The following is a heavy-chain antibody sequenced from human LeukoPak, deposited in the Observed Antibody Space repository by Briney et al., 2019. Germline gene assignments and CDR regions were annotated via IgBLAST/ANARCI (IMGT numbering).Heavy chain of an antibody. D-gene: IGHD2-21*01. V-gene: IGHV4-38-2*01. J-gene: IGHJ4*02. CDR1: GYSISSGYY. CDR2: IYHSGST. Sequence: SETLSLTCAVSGYSISSGYYWGRIRQPPGKGLEWIGSIYHSGSTYYNPSLKSRVTISVDTSKNQFSLKLSSVTVADTAVYYCARVPTGGVVIATPELYFDYWGQGTLVTVSS. CDR3: ARVPTGGVVIATPELYFDY.